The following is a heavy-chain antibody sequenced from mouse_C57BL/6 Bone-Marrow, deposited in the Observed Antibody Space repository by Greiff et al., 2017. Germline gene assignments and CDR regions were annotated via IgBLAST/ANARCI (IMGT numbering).Heavy chain of an antibody. D-gene: IGHD2-1*01. V-gene: IGHV1-64*01. CDR3: ARPGKAVYCDY. Sequence: VQLQQPGAELVKPGASVKLSCKASGYTFTSYWMHWVKQRPGQGLEWIGMIHPNSGSTNYNEKFKSKATLTVDKSSSTAYMQLSSLTSEDSAVYYCARPGKAVYCDYWGQGTTLTVSS. CDR1: GYTFTSYW. CDR2: IHPNSGST. J-gene: IGHJ2*01.